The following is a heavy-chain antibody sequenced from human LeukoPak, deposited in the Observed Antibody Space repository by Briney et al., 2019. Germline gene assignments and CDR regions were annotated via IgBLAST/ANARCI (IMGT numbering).Heavy chain of an antibody. CDR3: ARKVPNDSSGYYYRGQFDP. CDR1: GFTFDDYG. V-gene: IGHV3-20*04. J-gene: IGHJ5*02. CDR2: INWNGGST. D-gene: IGHD3-22*01. Sequence: PGGSLRLSCAASGFTFDDYGMSWVRQAPGKGLEWVSGINWNGGSTGYADSVKGRFTISRDNSKNTLYLQMNSLRSEDTAVYYCARKVPNDSSGYYYRGQFDPWGQGTLVTVSS.